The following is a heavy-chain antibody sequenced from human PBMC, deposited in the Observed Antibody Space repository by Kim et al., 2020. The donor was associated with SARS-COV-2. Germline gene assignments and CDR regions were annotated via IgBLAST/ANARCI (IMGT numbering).Heavy chain of an antibody. Sequence: TPSPISRVPISVHTSKNQFSLNLSSVTAADTAVYYCARHGSGSYHYGMDVWGQGTTVTVSS. V-gene: IGHV4-39*01. J-gene: IGHJ6*02. CDR3: ARHGSGSYHYGMDV. D-gene: IGHD3-10*01.